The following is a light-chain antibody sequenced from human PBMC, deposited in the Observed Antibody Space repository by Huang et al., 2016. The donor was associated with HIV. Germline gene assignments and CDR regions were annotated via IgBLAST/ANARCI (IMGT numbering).Light chain of an antibody. CDR2: WAS. CDR3: QQYFSTPQT. Sequence: DIVMTQSPDSLAVSLGGRATINCKSSQSVLYSSKNKNDLAWYQQKPGPPPKLLIYWASTRESGVPDRFSGSGSGTDFTLTISSLQAEDVAVYYCQQYFSTPQTFGQGTKVEIK. CDR1: QSVLYSSKNKND. V-gene: IGKV4-1*01. J-gene: IGKJ1*01.